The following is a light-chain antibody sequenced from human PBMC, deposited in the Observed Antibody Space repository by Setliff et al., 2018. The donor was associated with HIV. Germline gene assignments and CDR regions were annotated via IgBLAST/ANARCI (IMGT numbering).Light chain of an antibody. J-gene: IGLJ1*01. CDR2: DVS. V-gene: IGLV2-14*01. CDR3: SSYTSSSTYV. CDR1: SSDVGGYNS. Sequence: QSVLAQPASVSGSPGQSITISCTGTSSDVGGYNSVSWYQQHPGKAPKLMIYDVSKRPSGVSKRFSGSKSGNTASLTISGLQAEDEADYYCSSYTSSSTYVFGTGTKVTVL.